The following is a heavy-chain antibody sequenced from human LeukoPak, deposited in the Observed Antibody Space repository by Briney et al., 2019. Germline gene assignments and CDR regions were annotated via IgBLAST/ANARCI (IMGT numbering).Heavy chain of an antibody. CDR3: ARGHYGLGV. CDR1: GLTFSDFY. Sequence: YPGPSLRLSCSASGLTFSDFYMSWIRQAPGKGLEWVSYITPSGTSTYYADSVKGRFTISRDNAKNSLDLQMNSLRAEDTAVYYCARGHYGLGVWGQGTTVTVSS. V-gene: IGHV3-11*01. J-gene: IGHJ6*02. CDR2: ITPSGTST.